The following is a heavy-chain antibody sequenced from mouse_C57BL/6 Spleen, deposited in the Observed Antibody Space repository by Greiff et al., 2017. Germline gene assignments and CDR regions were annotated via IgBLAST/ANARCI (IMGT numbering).Heavy chain of an antibody. D-gene: IGHD2-12*01. CDR3: VTAYDGLRAMDY. CDR2: IDPEDGDT. Sequence: EVQLQQSGAELVRPGASVKLSCTASGFNIKDYYMHWVKQRPEQGLEWIGRIDPEDGDTEYAPKFQGKATMTADTSSNTAHLQLSSLTSEDTAVYYCVTAYDGLRAMDYWGEGTSVTVSS. CDR1: GFNIKDYY. J-gene: IGHJ4*01. V-gene: IGHV14-1*01.